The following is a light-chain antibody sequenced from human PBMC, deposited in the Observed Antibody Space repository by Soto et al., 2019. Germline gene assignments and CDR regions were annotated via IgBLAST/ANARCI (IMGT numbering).Light chain of an antibody. J-gene: IGLJ2*01. V-gene: IGLV1-51*01. Sequence: QSVLTQPPSVSAAPGQTVSISCSGSSSNIGQNYVSWYQQLPGTAPKLLIFENYKRPSGIPDRFSGSKSGTSATLGITGLQTDDEADYYCGTWDSSLPAEVFGGGTKVTVL. CDR1: SSNIGQNY. CDR2: ENY. CDR3: GTWDSSLPAEV.